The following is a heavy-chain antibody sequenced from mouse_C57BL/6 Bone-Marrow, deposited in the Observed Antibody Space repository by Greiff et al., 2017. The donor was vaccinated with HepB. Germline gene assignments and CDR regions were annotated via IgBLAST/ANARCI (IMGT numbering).Heavy chain of an antibody. CDR3: ARTQNYYGSSYERYFDY. CDR1: GYTFTSYW. J-gene: IGHJ2*01. D-gene: IGHD1-1*01. CDR2: IYPGSGST. Sequence: VQLQQPGAELVKPGASVKMSCKASGYTFTSYWITWVKQRPGQGLEWIGDIYPGSGSTNYNEKFKSKATLTVDTSSSTAYMQLSSLTSEDYAVYYCARTQNYYGSSYERYFDYWGQGTTLTVSS. V-gene: IGHV1-55*01.